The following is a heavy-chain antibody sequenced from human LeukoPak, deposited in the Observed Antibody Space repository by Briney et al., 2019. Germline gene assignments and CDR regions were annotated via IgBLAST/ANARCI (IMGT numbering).Heavy chain of an antibody. D-gene: IGHD1-7*01. J-gene: IGHJ5*02. Sequence: SETLSLTCTVSGGSISSSSYYWGWIRQPPGKGLEWIGSIYYSGSTYYNPSLKSRVTISVDTSKNQFSLKLSSVTAADTAVYYCARQGFSGTTDWFDPWGQGTLVTVSS. CDR1: GGSISSSSYY. V-gene: IGHV4-39*07. CDR2: IYYSGST. CDR3: ARQGFSGTTDWFDP.